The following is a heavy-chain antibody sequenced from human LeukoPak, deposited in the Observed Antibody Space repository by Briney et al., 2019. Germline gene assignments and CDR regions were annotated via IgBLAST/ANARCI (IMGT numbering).Heavy chain of an antibody. J-gene: IGHJ4*02. CDR1: GGSISSSSYY. CDR3: ARGGNDYGDHGYFDY. Sequence: SETLSLTCTVSGGSISSSSYYWGWIRQPPGKGLEWIGSIYYSGSTYYNPSLKSRVTISVDTSRNQFSLKLSSVTAADTAVYYCARGGNDYGDHGYFDYWGQGTLVTVSP. V-gene: IGHV4-39*07. CDR2: IYYSGST. D-gene: IGHD4-17*01.